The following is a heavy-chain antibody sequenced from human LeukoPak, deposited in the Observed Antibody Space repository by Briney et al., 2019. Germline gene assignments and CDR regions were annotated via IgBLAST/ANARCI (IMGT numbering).Heavy chain of an antibody. Sequence: GGSLRLSCEASGFTFSSYYMIWVRQALGKGLEWVSVISVSGDWTYYADSVKGRFTISRDNSKNTLYLQMNSLRAEDTAVYYCANYRQSITAAGNSREFADYWGQGTLVTVSS. CDR3: ANYRQSITAAGNSREFADY. CDR2: ISVSGDWT. CDR1: GFTFSSYY. J-gene: IGHJ4*02. D-gene: IGHD6-13*01. V-gene: IGHV3-23*01.